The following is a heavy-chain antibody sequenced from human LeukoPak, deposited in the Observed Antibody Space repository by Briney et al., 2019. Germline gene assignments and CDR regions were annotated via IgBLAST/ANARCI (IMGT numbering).Heavy chain of an antibody. CDR2: IYYSGST. CDR3: ARVYYSNSYDYWYFDL. V-gene: IGHV4-39*07. CDR1: GGSISGSSYY. J-gene: IGHJ2*01. Sequence: SETLSLTCSVSGGSISGSSYYWGWIRQPPGKGLEWIGNIYYSGSTYYNPSLKSRVTISVDTSKNQFSLKLSSVTAADTAVYYCARVYYSNSYDYWYFDLWGRGTLVTVSS. D-gene: IGHD6-13*01.